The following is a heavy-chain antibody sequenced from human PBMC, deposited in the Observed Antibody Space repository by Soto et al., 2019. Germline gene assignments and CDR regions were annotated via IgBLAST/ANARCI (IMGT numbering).Heavy chain of an antibody. J-gene: IGHJ4*01. CDR3: AAAFLAAEIDF. V-gene: IGHV3-30-3*01. CDR1: GFTFSNCA. CDR2: ISNDGTNK. Sequence: GGSLRLSCAASGFTFSNCAMHWIRQAPGKGLEWVALISNDGTNKYYADSVKGQLTISRDNSKSILYLQMNSLRAEDTALYYCAAAFLAAEIDFWGHGTLVTVS. D-gene: IGHD6-13*01.